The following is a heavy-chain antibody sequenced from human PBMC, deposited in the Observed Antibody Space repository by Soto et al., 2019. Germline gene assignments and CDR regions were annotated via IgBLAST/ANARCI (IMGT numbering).Heavy chain of an antibody. CDR3: ARGGITGTTYFDY. CDR2: ISYDGSNK. D-gene: IGHD1-7*01. V-gene: IGHV3-30-3*01. J-gene: IGHJ4*02. Sequence: GSLRLSCAASGFTFSSYAMHWVRQAPGKGLEWVAVISYDGSNKYYADSVKGRFTISRDNSKNTLYLQMNSLRAEDTAVYYCARGGITGTTYFDYWGQGTLVTVSS. CDR1: GFTFSSYA.